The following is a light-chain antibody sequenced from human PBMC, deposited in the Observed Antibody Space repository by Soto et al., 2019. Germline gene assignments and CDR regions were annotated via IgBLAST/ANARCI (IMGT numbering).Light chain of an antibody. V-gene: IGKV3-20*01. CDR3: QHYDNSPYT. CDR1: QSVPSNH. J-gene: IGKJ2*01. Sequence: ELVLTQSPSTLSVSAGERVTLSCRASQSVPSNHLAWYQHKPGQAPRLLIYAASSSATGVPGRCSGSVSGTEFTLTISRLESEDVAVYYCQHYDNSPYTFGQGTKLEI. CDR2: AAS.